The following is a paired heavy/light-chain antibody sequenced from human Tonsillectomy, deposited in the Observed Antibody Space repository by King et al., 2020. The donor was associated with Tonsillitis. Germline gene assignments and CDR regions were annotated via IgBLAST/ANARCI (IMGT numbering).Heavy chain of an antibody. CDR3: TRRGSEGGYYGFY. V-gene: IGHV3-73*01. D-gene: IGHD3-3*01. CDR1: GFTFSGLA. CDR2: IRSKANSHAT. Sequence: EVQLVESGGGLVQPGGSLKLSCAASGFTFSGLAIHWVRQASGKGLEWVGRIRSKANSHATAYAASVKGRFTISRDDSKNTAYLQMNSLKTEDTAVYYCTRRGSEGGYYGFYWGQGTLVTVSS. J-gene: IGHJ4*02.
Light chain of an antibody. J-gene: IGKJ1*01. Sequence: DIVMTQSPLSLPVTPGEPASISCRSSQSLLHSSGYNYLDWYLQKPGQSPQLLIYLGSNRASGVPDRFSGSGSGTDFTLKISRVEAEDVGVYYCMQALQTPGTFGQGTKVEIK. CDR2: LGS. CDR3: MQALQTPGT. V-gene: IGKV2-28*01. CDR1: QSLLHSSGYNY.